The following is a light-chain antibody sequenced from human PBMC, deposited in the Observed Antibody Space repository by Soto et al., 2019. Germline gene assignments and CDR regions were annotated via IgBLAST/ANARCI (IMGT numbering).Light chain of an antibody. CDR2: EVS. CDR3: SSYTSSTAYV. V-gene: IGLV2-14*01. J-gene: IGLJ1*01. CDR1: SSDVGGYNH. Sequence: QSVLTQPASVSESPGQSITISCAGTSSDVGGYNHVSWYQLHPGKAPKLMVYEVSNRPSGVSNRFSGSKSGNTASLTISGLQAEDEADYYCSSYTSSTAYVFGTGTKV.